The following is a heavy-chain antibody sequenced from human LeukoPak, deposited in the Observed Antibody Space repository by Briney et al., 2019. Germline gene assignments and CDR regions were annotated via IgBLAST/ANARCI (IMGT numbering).Heavy chain of an antibody. V-gene: IGHV3-74*01. CDR3: ARTGSSWYFGY. D-gene: IGHD6-13*01. CDR2: INSDGSST. Sequence: GGSLRLSCAASGFTFSSYWMHWVRQAPGKGLVWVSRINSDGSSTSYADSVKGRFTISRDNAKNTLYLQMNSLRAEDTAVYYCARTGSSWYFGYWGQGTLVTVSS. CDR1: GFTFSSYW. J-gene: IGHJ4*02.